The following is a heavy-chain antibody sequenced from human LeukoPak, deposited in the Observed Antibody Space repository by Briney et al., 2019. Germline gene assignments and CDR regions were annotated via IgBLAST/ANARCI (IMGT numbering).Heavy chain of an antibody. Sequence: GGSLRLSCAASGFTFSNAWMSWVRQAPGKGLEWVGRIKSKTDGGTTDYAAPVKGRFTISRDDSKNTLYLQMNSLKTEDTAVYYCTTDILPLWAMVRGVTTDYWGQGTLVTVSS. CDR2: IKSKTDGGTT. J-gene: IGHJ4*02. CDR1: GFTFSNAW. D-gene: IGHD3-10*01. CDR3: TTDILPLWAMVRGVTTDY. V-gene: IGHV3-15*01.